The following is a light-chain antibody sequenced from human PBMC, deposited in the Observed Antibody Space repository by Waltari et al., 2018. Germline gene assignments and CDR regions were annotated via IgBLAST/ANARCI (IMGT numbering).Light chain of an antibody. Sequence: QSALTQPASVSGSPGQSIPIPCTGTSSDVGGYNYFSWYQQHPGKVPKLLIFDVSNRPSGVSNRFSGSKSGNTASLTISGLQAEDESDYYCCSFTSRSTWVFGGGTKLTVL. CDR2: DVS. CDR3: CSFTSRSTWV. J-gene: IGLJ3*02. CDR1: SSDVGGYNY. V-gene: IGLV2-14*01.